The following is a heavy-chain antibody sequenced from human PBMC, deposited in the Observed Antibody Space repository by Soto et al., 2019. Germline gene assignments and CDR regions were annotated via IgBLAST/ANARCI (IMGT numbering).Heavy chain of an antibody. CDR3: ARGRTKRSDFFGVVINYYYYGMDV. CDR2: INHSGST. Sequence: LSLTCAVYGGSFSGYYWSWIRQPPAKGLEWIGEINHSGSTNYNPSLKSRVTISVDTSKNQFSLKLSSVTAADTAVYYCARGRTKRSDFFGVVINYYYYGMDVWGQGTTVTVSS. J-gene: IGHJ6*02. CDR1: GGSFSGYY. D-gene: IGHD3-3*01. V-gene: IGHV4-34*01.